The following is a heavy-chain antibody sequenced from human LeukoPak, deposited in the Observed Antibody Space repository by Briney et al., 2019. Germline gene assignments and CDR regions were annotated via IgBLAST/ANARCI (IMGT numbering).Heavy chain of an antibody. Sequence: GGSLRLSCVGSGFTFSSHWMSWVRQAPGRGPEWVANIKQDGSGVDYVESVKGRFTISRVNAKSSLYLQMNSLRAEDTAIYYCERDFIWGQGTPVTVSS. D-gene: IGHD3-10*01. V-gene: IGHV3-7*05. CDR2: IKQDGSGV. CDR1: GFTFSSHW. J-gene: IGHJ4*02. CDR3: ERDFI.